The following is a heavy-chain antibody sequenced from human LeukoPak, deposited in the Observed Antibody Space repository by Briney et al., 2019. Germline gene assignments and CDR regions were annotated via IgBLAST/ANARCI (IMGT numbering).Heavy chain of an antibody. J-gene: IGHJ4*02. V-gene: IGHV4-59*01. CDR3: ARGYSGSYGRFDY. Sequence: PSVTLSLTCTVSGGSISSVYWSWIRQPPGKGLEWIGYIYYSGNTNYSPSLKNRVTISVDTSKNQFSLKLSSVTAADTAVYYCARGYSGSYGRFDYWGQGTLATVSS. CDR1: GGSISSVY. D-gene: IGHD1-26*01. CDR2: IYYSGNT.